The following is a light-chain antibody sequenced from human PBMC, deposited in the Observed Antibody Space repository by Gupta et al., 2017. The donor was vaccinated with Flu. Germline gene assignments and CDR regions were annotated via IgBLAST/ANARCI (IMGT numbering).Light chain of an antibody. V-gene: IGKV1-39*01. Sequence: YLREQGKAPKLLVFETSNLQSGVPPRFSGSGSGTNFILTISSLQAEDVATYYCQQSYTTPLTFGGGTRVEIK. CDR2: ETS. J-gene: IGKJ4*01. CDR3: QQSYTTPLT.